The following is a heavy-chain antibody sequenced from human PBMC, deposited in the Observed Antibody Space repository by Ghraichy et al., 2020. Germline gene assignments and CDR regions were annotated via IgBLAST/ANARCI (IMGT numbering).Heavy chain of an antibody. CDR2: VHYREST. D-gene: IGHD1-26*01. CDR3: ARYSGSYLWAFDI. J-gene: IGHJ3*02. Sequence: SETLSLTCTVSGGSISGYYWSWIRQPPGKGLEWIGYVHYRESTNYNPSLKSRVTISVDTSNNEFSLKLSSVTAADTAVYYCARYSGSYLWAFDIWGQGTMVAVAS. CDR1: GGSISGYY. V-gene: IGHV4-59*01.